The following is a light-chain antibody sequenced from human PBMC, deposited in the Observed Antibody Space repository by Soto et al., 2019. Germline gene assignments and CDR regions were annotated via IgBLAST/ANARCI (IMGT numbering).Light chain of an antibody. CDR1: STDVGGYDY. V-gene: IGLV2-14*01. CDR3: FSYTSTGPWV. Sequence: QSVLTQPASVSGSPGQSITISCTGSSTDVGGYDYVSWCQQHPGKTPKLIIFEVNNRPSGVSNRFSGSKSGNTASLTISGLQAEDEADYYCFSYTSTGPWVFGGGTQLTVL. CDR2: EVN. J-gene: IGLJ3*02.